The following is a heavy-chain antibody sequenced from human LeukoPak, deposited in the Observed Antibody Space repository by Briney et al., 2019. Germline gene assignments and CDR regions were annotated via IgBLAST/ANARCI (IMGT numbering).Heavy chain of an antibody. CDR3: ARGYSSSWRRGFDY. V-gene: IGHV4-59*01. J-gene: IGHJ4*02. CDR2: IYYSGST. D-gene: IGHD6-13*01. Sequence: PSETLSLTCTVSGVSITSYYWTWIRQPPGKGLEWIGYIYYSGSTNYNPSLNSRVTISVDTSKNQFSLKLSSVTAADTAVYYCARGYSSSWRRGFDYWGQGTLVTVSS. CDR1: GVSITSYY.